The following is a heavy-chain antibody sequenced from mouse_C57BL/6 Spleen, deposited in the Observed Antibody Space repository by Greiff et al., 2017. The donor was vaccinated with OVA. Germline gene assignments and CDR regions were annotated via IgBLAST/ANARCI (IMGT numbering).Heavy chain of an antibody. J-gene: IGHJ4*01. D-gene: IGHD1-1*01. CDR1: GYTFTSYW. CDR2: IYPGSGST. Sequence: QVQLKQPGAELVQPGASVKMSCKASGYTFTSYWITWVKQRPGQGLEWIGDIYPGSGSTNYNEKFKSTATLTVDKSSSTAHMQLSSQTSEDSAFYYCSRSETVGALDAMGYWGQGTSATGS. V-gene: IGHV1-55*01. CDR3: SRSETVGALDAMGY.